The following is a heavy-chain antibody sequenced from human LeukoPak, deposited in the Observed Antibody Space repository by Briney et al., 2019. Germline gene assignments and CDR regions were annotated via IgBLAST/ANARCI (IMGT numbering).Heavy chain of an antibody. J-gene: IGHJ4*02. D-gene: IGHD2-15*01. CDR3: ARVGIRDSCYRHFDY. CDR2: MNQDGSEQ. Sequence: PGGSLRLSCVVSGFIFSDYSMGWVRQAPGKGLEWGATMNQDGSEQYYVDSVKGRFTISRDNADNSLYLQLSGLRVEDTAVYYCARVGIRDSCYRHFDYWGQGTLVTVAS. CDR1: GFIFSDYS. V-gene: IGHV3-7*01.